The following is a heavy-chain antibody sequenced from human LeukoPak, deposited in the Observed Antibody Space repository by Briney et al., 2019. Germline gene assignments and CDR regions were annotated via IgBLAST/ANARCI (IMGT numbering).Heavy chain of an antibody. CDR2: INPSGST. CDR1: GGSISGYY. V-gene: IGHV4-34*01. CDR3: ARGQSSGYYGYYFDY. Sequence: SETLSLTCTVSGGSISGYYWSWIRQPPGKGLEWIGEINPSGSTNYNPSLKSRVTISVDTSKNQFSLKLSSVTAADTAVYYCARGQSSGYYGYYFDYWGQGTLVTVSS. D-gene: IGHD3-22*01. J-gene: IGHJ4*02.